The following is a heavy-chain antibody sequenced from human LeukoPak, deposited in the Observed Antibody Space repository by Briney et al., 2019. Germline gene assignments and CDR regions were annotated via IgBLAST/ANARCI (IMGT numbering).Heavy chain of an antibody. J-gene: IGHJ3*02. CDR1: GFTFTTHW. CDR2: IKQDGSDK. Sequence: PGGSLRLSCAASGFTFTTHWMSWVRQAPGKGLEWVANIKQDGSDKYYVESVKGRFTISRDNAKNSLFLQMSSLRAEDSAVYYCTRLSDTEGSSTSYRASDIWGQGTTVTVSS. V-gene: IGHV3-7*01. D-gene: IGHD2-2*01. CDR3: TRLSDTEGSSTSYRASDI.